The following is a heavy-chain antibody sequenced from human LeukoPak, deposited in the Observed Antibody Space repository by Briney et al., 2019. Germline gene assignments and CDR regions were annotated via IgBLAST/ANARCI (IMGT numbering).Heavy chain of an antibody. D-gene: IGHD4-17*01. CDR3: GRDPNGDYVGAFEF. J-gene: IGHJ3*01. CDR1: EFPFSAYA. CDR2: IGGSGSNT. Sequence: GGSLRLSCVASEFPFSAYAMTWVRLAPGKGLEWVSSIGGSGSNTNYADSVRGRFTISRDNSKNTLYLQMNSLRAEDTAVYYCGRDPNGDYVGAFEFWGQGTLVSVSS. V-gene: IGHV3-23*01.